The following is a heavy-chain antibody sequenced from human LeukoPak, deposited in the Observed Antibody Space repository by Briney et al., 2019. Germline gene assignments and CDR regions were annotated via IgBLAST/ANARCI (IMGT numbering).Heavy chain of an antibody. CDR3: ARGGGWFDP. CDR2: ISGRDIST. J-gene: IGHJ5*02. Sequence: TGGSLRLSCAASGFTFSNYAMTWVRQTPGKGLEWVSTISGRDISTYYPDSVKGRFTISRDNSKNTLYLQMNNLRAEDTAVYYCARGGGWFDPWGQGTLVTVSS. V-gene: IGHV3-23*01. CDR1: GFTFSNYA.